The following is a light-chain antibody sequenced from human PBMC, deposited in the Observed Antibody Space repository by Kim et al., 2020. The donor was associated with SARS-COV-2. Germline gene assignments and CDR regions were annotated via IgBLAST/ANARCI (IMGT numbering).Light chain of an antibody. CDR2: TAS. V-gene: IGKV1-39*01. J-gene: IGKJ1*01. CDR3: QQSYSTPPI. Sequence: SSVGTRVTITCRASQSIISYLNWYQQKPGKAPKLLIYTASSLQSGVPSRFSGSGSGTDFTLTISSLRPEDFATYYFQQSYSTPPIFGQGTKVDIK. CDR1: QSIISY.